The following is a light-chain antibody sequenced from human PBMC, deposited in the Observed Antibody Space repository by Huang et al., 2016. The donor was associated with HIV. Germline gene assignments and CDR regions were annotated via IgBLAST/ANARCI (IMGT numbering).Light chain of an antibody. CDR3: QQYDTFS. V-gene: IGKV3-20*01. CDR2: GAS. CDR1: RNLTNSQ. Sequence: EVVLTQSPGILSLSAGERASLSCRASRNLTNSQLAWYQQKVGQPPRLLVFGASTRGSGVPERFTGGVSGRDFTLSISGLEPDDFATYYCQQYDTFSFGQGTRLE. J-gene: IGKJ2*01.